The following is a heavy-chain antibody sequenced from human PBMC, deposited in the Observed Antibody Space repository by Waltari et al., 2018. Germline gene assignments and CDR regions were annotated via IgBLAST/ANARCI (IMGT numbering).Heavy chain of an antibody. CDR2: IYYSGST. D-gene: IGHD2-15*01. J-gene: IGHJ6*03. Sequence: QVQLQESGPGLVKPSETLSLTCTVSGGSISSYYWSWIRQPPGKGLEWIGYIYYSGSTNDNPSLKSRVTISVDTSKNQFSLKLSSVTAADTAVYDCARGLRVDYYYMDVWGKGTTVTVAS. CDR3: ARGLRVDYYYMDV. CDR1: GGSISSYY. V-gene: IGHV4-59*01.